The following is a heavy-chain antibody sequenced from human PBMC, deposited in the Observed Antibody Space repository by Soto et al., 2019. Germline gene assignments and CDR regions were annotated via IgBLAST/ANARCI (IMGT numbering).Heavy chain of an antibody. J-gene: IGHJ6*02. CDR1: GYTLNTYY. CDR3: ARGGGFSPYYYNLDV. CDR2: INPRGGGT. V-gene: IGHV1-46*02. D-gene: IGHD2-15*01. Sequence: ASVKVSCKASGYTLNTYYMHWVRQAPGQGPEWMGIINPRGGGTTYAQNFQDRVTMTSDTSSSTVYMELSSLRSEDTAVYYCARGGGFSPYYYNLDVWGQGTTVTVSS.